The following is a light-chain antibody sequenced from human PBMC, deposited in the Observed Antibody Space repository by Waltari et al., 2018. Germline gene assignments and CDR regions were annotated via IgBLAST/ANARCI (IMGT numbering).Light chain of an antibody. CDR2: DAS. Sequence: DIQMTQSPSSLSASVGDRVSITCQASQDISNYLNWYQQKPGKAPKLLIYDASNVETGVPSRFSGSGSGTDFTFTISSLQPEDIATYYCQQYDKLFTFGGGTKVEIK. J-gene: IGKJ4*01. CDR1: QDISNY. CDR3: QQYDKLFT. V-gene: IGKV1-33*01.